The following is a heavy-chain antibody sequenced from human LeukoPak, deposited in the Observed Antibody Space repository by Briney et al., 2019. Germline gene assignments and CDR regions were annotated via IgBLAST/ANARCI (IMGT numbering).Heavy chain of an antibody. V-gene: IGHV1-8*03. J-gene: IGHJ6*03. CDR2: MNPNSGNT. CDR3: ATASPYYYDSSPPPNYYYYYMDV. CDR1: GYTFTSYD. Sequence: ASVKVSCKASGYTFTSYDINWVRQATGQGLEWMGWMNPNSGNTGYAQKFQGRVTITRNTSISTAYMELSSLRSEDTAVYYCATASPYYYDSSPPPNYYYYYMDVWGKGTTVTISS. D-gene: IGHD3-22*01.